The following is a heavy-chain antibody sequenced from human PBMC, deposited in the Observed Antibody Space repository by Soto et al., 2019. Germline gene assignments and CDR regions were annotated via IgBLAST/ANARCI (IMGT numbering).Heavy chain of an antibody. CDR3: ARESRELTDPANNWFDP. V-gene: IGHV1-18*04. CDR2: ISAYNGNT. CDR1: GYTFTSYG. D-gene: IGHD1-7*01. Sequence: QVQLVQSGAEVKKPGASVKVSCKASGYTFTSYGISWVRQAPGQGLERMGWISAYNGNTNYAQKLQGRVTMTTDPSTSKAYVELRSLRSDDTAVYYCARESRELTDPANNWFDPWGQGTLVTVSS. J-gene: IGHJ5*02.